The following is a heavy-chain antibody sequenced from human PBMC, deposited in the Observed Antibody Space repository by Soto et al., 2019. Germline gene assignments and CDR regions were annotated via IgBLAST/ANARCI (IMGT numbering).Heavy chain of an antibody. J-gene: IGHJ4*02. CDR1: GYTFTSYG. D-gene: IGHD6-19*01. Sequence: QVQLVQSGAEVKKPGASVKVSCKASGYTFTSYGISWVRQAPGQGLEWMGWSSDYNGNTNYAQKLQGRVTMTTDTAKSTDYMERRCLRSDETAVYYCARDRGYRSDVWGEGTLGTVSS. V-gene: IGHV1-18*01. CDR3: ARDRGYRSDV. CDR2: SSDYNGNT.